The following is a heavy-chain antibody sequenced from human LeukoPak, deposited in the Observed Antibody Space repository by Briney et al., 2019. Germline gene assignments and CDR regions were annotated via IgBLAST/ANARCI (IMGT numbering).Heavy chain of an antibody. CDR2: INHSGST. Sequence: SETLSLTCAVYGGSFSGYYWSWIRQPPGKGLEWIGEINHSGSTNYNPSLKSRVTISVDTSKNQFPLKLSSVTAADTAVYYCARRAGPRTPWGQGTLVTVSS. J-gene: IGHJ5*02. V-gene: IGHV4-34*01. CDR3: ARRAGPRTP. D-gene: IGHD1-14*01. CDR1: GGSFSGYY.